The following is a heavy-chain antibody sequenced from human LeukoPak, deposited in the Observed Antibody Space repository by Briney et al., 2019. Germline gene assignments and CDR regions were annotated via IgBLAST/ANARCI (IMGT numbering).Heavy chain of an antibody. CDR3: VRDTRIAAAGNDY. J-gene: IGHJ4*02. Sequence: PGGSLRLSCAASGFTFSSYSMNWVRQAPGKGLEWVSSISSSSSYIYYADSVKGRFTISRDNAKNSLYLQMNSLRAEDTAVYYCVRDTRIAAAGNDYWGQGTLVTVSS. D-gene: IGHD6-13*01. CDR2: ISSSSSYI. CDR1: GFTFSSYS. V-gene: IGHV3-21*01.